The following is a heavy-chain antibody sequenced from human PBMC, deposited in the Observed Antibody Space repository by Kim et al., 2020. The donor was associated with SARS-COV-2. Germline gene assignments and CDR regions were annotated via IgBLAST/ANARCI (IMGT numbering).Heavy chain of an antibody. J-gene: IGHJ4*02. V-gene: IGHV3-74*01. CDR3: TRGYGSETNY. D-gene: IGHD3-10*01. Sequence: SSTGYADSVKGRFTISRDNAKNTLYLQMNGLRVEDTAVYYCTRGYGSETNYWGQGSLVIVST. CDR2: SST.